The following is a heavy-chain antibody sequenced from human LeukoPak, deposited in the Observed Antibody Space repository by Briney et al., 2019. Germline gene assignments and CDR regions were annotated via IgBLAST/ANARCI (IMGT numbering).Heavy chain of an antibody. Sequence: GASVKVSCKASGYTFTSYGISWVRQAPGQGLEWMGWISAYNGNTNYAQKLQGRVTMTTDTSTSTAYMELRSLRSDDTAVYYCARDTYYDYVWGSYRYFGMDVWGKGTTVTVSS. V-gene: IGHV1-18*01. CDR2: ISAYNGNT. CDR1: GYTFTSYG. D-gene: IGHD3-16*02. J-gene: IGHJ6*04. CDR3: ARDTYYDYVWGSYRYFGMDV.